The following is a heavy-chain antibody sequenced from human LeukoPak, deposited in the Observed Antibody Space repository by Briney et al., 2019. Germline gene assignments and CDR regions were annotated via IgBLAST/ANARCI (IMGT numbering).Heavy chain of an antibody. Sequence: SETLSLTCTVSGGSISSSRNYWGWIRQPPGKGLEWIGSIYYNENTYYNPSLKSRVTVSLDTSKNQFSLKVSSVTAADTAVYYCARHQNRDGSNPRPSDYWGQGTLVTVSS. D-gene: IGHD5-24*01. J-gene: IGHJ4*02. V-gene: IGHV4-39*01. CDR3: ARHQNRDGSNPRPSDY. CDR2: IYYNENT. CDR1: GGSISSSRNY.